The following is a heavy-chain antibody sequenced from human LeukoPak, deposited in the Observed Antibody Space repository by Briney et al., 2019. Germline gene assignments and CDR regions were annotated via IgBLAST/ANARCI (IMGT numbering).Heavy chain of an antibody. Sequence: GASVKVSCKASGYTFTSYGISWVRQAPGQGLEWMGGIIPIFGTANYAQKFQGRVTITADESTSTAYMELSSLRSEDTAVYYCARSPYSSSWYPHYWGQGTLVTVSS. CDR2: IIPIFGTA. D-gene: IGHD6-13*01. J-gene: IGHJ4*02. CDR1: GYTFTSYG. V-gene: IGHV1-69*13. CDR3: ARSPYSSSWYPHY.